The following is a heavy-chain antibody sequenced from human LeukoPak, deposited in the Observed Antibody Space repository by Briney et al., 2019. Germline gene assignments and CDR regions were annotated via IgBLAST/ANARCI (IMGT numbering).Heavy chain of an antibody. J-gene: IGHJ4*02. D-gene: IGHD3-22*01. CDR2: IIPIFGTA. CDR3: ARARGSDSSGYYSFDY. CDR1: GGTFSSYA. Sequence: ASVKVSCKASGGTFSSYAISWVRQALGQGLEWMGGIIPIFGTANYAQKFQGRVTITTDESTSTAYMELSSLRSEDTAVYYCARARGSDSSGYYSFDYWGQGTLVTVSS. V-gene: IGHV1-69*05.